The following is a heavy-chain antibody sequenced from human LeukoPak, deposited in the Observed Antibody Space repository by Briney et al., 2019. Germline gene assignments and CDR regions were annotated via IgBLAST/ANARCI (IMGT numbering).Heavy chain of an antibody. CDR2: ISYDGSNK. V-gene: IGHV3-30*18. Sequence: GGSLRLSCAASGFTFSSYGMHWVRQAPGKGLEWVAVISYDGSNKYYADSVKGRFTISRDNSKNTLYLQMNSLRAEDTAVYYCAKGSAANYYGMDVWGQGITVTVSS. CDR1: GFTFSSYG. D-gene: IGHD6-13*01. J-gene: IGHJ6*02. CDR3: AKGSAANYYGMDV.